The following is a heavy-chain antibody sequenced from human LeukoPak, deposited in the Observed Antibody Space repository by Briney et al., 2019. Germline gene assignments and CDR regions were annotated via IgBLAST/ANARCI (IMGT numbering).Heavy chain of an antibody. CDR3: ARHGGSGAPDN. Sequence: LETLSLTCTVSDNSISSSDYYWDWIRQPPGQGLEWIGSIYYTGSTHYNPSLKSRVTISVDTSKNHFSLKLNSVTATDTAVYYCARHGGSGAPDNWGQGTLVTVSS. CDR2: IYYTGST. J-gene: IGHJ4*02. V-gene: IGHV4-39*01. D-gene: IGHD3-10*01. CDR1: DNSISSSDYY.